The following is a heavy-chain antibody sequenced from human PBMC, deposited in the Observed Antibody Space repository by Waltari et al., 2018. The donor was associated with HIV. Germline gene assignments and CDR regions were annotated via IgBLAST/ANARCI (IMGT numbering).Heavy chain of an antibody. CDR2: ISGSGWST. CDR1: GFTFSSYA. D-gene: IGHD3-3*01. CDR3: AKGHYDFWSGSYYYGMDV. J-gene: IGHJ6*02. Sequence: EVQLLESGGGLVQPGGSLRLSCAASGFTFSSYAMSWVRQAPGKGLGWVSAISGSGWSTDYADPVKGRFTISRDNSKNTLYLQMNSLRAEDTAVYYCAKGHYDFWSGSYYYGMDVWGQGTTVTVSS. V-gene: IGHV3-23*01.